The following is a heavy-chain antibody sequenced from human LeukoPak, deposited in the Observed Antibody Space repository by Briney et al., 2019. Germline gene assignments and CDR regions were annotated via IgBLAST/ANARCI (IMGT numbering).Heavy chain of an antibody. J-gene: IGHJ5*02. Sequence: PGGSLRLSCVASGFNFSTYWMSWVRQAPGKGLEWVANIKEDGSEKYYVDSVKGRFTISRDNAKNSLYLQMTSLRAEDTAVYYCARVRGIVVEVPTNNCFDPWGQGTLVTVSS. D-gene: IGHD2-15*01. CDR1: GFNFSTYW. CDR3: ARVRGIVVEVPTNNCFDP. V-gene: IGHV3-7*01. CDR2: IKEDGSEK.